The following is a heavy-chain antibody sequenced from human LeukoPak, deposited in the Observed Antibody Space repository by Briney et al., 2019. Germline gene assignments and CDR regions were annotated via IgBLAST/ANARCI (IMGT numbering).Heavy chain of an antibody. D-gene: IGHD1-26*01. V-gene: IGHV3-48*04. CDR2: ISSSSSTI. CDR3: ARGTWERGFDP. J-gene: IGHJ5*02. CDR1: GFTFSSYS. Sequence: GGSLRLSCAASGFTFSSYSMNWVRQAPGKGLEWVSYISSSSSTIYYADSVKGRFTISRDNAKNSLYLQMNSLRAEDTAVYYCARGTWERGFDPWGQGTLVTVSS.